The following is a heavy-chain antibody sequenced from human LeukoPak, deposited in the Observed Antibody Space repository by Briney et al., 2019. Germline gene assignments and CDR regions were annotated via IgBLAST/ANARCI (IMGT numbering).Heavy chain of an antibody. CDR2: ISSNGGST. Sequence: GGSLRLSCAASGFTFSSYAMHWVRQAPGKGLEYVSAISSNGGSTYYANSVKGRFTISRDSSKNTLYLQMGSLRAEDMAVYYCARDRDSSGWCDYWGQGTLVTVSS. V-gene: IGHV3-64*01. CDR1: GFTFSSYA. CDR3: ARDRDSSGWCDY. D-gene: IGHD6-19*01. J-gene: IGHJ4*02.